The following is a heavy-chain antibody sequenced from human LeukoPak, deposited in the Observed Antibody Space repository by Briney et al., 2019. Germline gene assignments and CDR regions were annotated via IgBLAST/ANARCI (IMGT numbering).Heavy chain of an antibody. CDR3: ARVPDYGDFNDY. V-gene: IGHV1-2*02. D-gene: IGHD4-17*01. Sequence: RASVKVSCKASRYTFTGYYMHWVRQAPGQGREWMGWINANSGGTNYAQKFQGRVTMTRDTSISTAYLGLGRLRSADTAVYSCARVPDYGDFNDYWGQGTLVTVSS. CDR2: INANSGGT. CDR1: RYTFTGYY. J-gene: IGHJ4*02.